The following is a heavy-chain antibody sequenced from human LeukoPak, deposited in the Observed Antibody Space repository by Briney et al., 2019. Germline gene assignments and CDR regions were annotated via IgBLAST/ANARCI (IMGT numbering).Heavy chain of an antibody. Sequence: KPGESLKISCQGSGYTFTNYWIGWVRQMPGKGLEWMGIIYPGDSDTKYSPSFQGQVTISVDKSISTAYLQWSSLEASDTAMYYCARLTTTLTTFLDYWGQGTLVTVSS. CDR3: ARLTTTLTTFLDY. V-gene: IGHV5-51*03. J-gene: IGHJ4*02. CDR1: GYTFTNYW. CDR2: IYPGDSDT. D-gene: IGHD4-11*01.